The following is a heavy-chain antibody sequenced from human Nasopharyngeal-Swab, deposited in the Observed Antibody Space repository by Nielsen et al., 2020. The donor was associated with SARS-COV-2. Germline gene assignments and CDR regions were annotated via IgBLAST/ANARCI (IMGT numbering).Heavy chain of an antibody. V-gene: IGHV3-9*01. D-gene: IGHD3-10*01. CDR2: ISWNSGSI. J-gene: IGHJ5*02. CDR3: AKGPPGGGFRT. CDR1: GFTFDDYA. Sequence: GGSLRLSCAASGFTFDDYAMHWVRQAPGKGLEWVSGISWNSGSIGYADSVKGRFTISRDNAKNSLYLQMNSLRAEDTALYYCAKGPPGGGFRTWGQGTLVTVSS.